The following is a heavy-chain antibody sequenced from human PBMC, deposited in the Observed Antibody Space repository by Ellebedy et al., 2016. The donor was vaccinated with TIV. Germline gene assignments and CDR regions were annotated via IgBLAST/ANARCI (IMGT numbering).Heavy chain of an antibody. J-gene: IGHJ4*02. Sequence: GGSLRLXCAASGFTFDDYAMHWVRQAPGKGLEWVSGISWNSGSIGYADSVKGRFTISRDNAKNSLYLQMNSLRAEDTALYYCAKDIRGRWFWGQGTLVTVSS. V-gene: IGHV3-9*01. D-gene: IGHD4-23*01. CDR1: GFTFDDYA. CDR3: AKDIRGRWF. CDR2: ISWNSGSI.